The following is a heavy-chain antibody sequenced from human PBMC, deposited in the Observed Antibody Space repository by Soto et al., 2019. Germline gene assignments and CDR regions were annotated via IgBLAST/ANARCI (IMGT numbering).Heavy chain of an antibody. CDR2: IYWDDDK. V-gene: IGHV2-5*02. CDR1: GFSLSTTAVG. D-gene: IGHD3-16*01. CDR3: AYRDTSLERRGEFDY. Sequence: QITLKESGPPLVKPTQTLTLTCTFSGFSLSTTAVGVGWIRQPPGKALEWLAFIYWDDDKRYSPSLKGRLTVTKDTSKTQVVLPMTDMHPVDTATYYSAYRDTSLERRGEFDYWGPGTLGTVS. J-gene: IGHJ4*02.